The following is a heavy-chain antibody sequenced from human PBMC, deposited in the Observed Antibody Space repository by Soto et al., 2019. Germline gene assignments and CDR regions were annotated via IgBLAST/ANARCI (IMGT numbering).Heavy chain of an antibody. J-gene: IGHJ4*02. CDR2: ISVGSTTI. D-gene: IGHD4-17*01. CDR1: AFTFGTYA. Sequence: EVQLSESGGGLVRPGGSLRLSCEGSAFTFGTYAMTWVRQAPGKGLEWLSAISVGSTTIKYADSVKGRFTISRDNSKNMLDLQMNSLIAEDTAIYYCAKDPNGDYIGAFDSWGQGTLVTVSS. V-gene: IGHV3-23*01. CDR3: AKDPNGDYIGAFDS.